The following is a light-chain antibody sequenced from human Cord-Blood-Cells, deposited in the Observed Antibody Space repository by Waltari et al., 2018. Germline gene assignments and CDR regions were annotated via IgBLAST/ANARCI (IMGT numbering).Light chain of an antibody. CDR3: QQYGSTPWT. J-gene: IGKJ1*01. CDR2: GAS. CDR1: PSVSSSY. V-gene: IGKV3-20*01. Sequence: DIVLTQSPGPLSLSPGERATLSRRASPSVSSSYLAWYQQKPGQAPRLLIYGASSRATGVPDRVSGSESGTDFTLTISRLGPEDFAVYYCQQYGSTPWTFGQGTKVEIK.